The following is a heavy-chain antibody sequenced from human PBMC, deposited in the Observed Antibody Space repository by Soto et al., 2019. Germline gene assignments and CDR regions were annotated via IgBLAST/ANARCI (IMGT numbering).Heavy chain of an antibody. CDR1: GYTFTSYD. J-gene: IGHJ6*02. CDR2: MNPNSGNP. V-gene: IGHV1-8*01. Sequence: QVHLVQSGAEVKKPGASVKVSCKASGYTFTSYDINWVRQATGQGLEWMGWMNPNSGNPGYAQKFQGSVPMTMNTSISTAYLELSSLRSEDTAVYSCALEMTTRGMDVLGQGTTVTISS. D-gene: IGHD1-1*01. CDR3: ALEMTTRGMDV.